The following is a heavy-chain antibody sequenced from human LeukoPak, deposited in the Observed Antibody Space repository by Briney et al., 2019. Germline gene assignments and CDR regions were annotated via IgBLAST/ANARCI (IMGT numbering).Heavy chain of an antibody. CDR2: INPSGGST. Sequence: GASVKVSCKASGYTFTSYYMHWVRQAPGQGLEWMGIINPSGGSTSYAQKFQGRVTMTRDTSTSTVYMELSSLRSEDTAVYYCARDRVADTNYGYYFDYWGQGTLVTVSS. J-gene: IGHJ4*02. CDR1: GYTFTSYY. CDR3: ARDRVADTNYGYYFDY. V-gene: IGHV1-46*01. D-gene: IGHD6-19*01.